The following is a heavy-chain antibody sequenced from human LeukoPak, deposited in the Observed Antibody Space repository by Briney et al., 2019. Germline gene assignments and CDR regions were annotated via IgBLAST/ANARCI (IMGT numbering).Heavy chain of an antibody. D-gene: IGHD2-15*01. Sequence: GGSLRLSCAASEFTFSSYFMNWVRQAPGKGLEWVSYISRSSSTIYYADSVKGRFTISRDNAKNSLYLQMNSLRAEDTAVYYCARDGDTYSFSFDYWGQGTLVTVSS. V-gene: IGHV3-48*01. CDR2: ISRSSSTI. CDR1: EFTFSSYF. J-gene: IGHJ4*02. CDR3: ARDGDTYSFSFDY.